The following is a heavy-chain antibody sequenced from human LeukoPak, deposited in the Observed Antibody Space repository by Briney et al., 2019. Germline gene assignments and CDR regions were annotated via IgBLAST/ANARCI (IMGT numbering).Heavy chain of an antibody. Sequence: ASVKVPCKASGYTFTSYYMHWVRQAPGQGLEWMGIINPSGGSTSYAQKFQDRVTITWDASISTAYMDLSGLRSEDTAVYYCARVGYSNSYDYWGQGTLVTVSS. D-gene: IGHD4-11*01. J-gene: IGHJ4*02. CDR3: ARVGYSNSYDY. CDR2: INPSGGST. CDR1: GYTFTSYY. V-gene: IGHV1-46*01.